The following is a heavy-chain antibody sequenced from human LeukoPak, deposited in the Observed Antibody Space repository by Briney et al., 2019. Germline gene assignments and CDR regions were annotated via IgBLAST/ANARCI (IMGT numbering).Heavy chain of an antibody. Sequence: PGRSPRLSCAASGFTFGSYTMHWVRRAPGKGLEWVAVISYDGSNKYYADSVKGRFTISRDNSKNTLYLQMNSLRAEDTAVYYCARGGSYLSAFDIWGQGTMVTVSS. D-gene: IGHD1-26*01. V-gene: IGHV3-30*14. CDR1: GFTFGSYT. J-gene: IGHJ3*02. CDR3: ARGGSYLSAFDI. CDR2: ISYDGSNK.